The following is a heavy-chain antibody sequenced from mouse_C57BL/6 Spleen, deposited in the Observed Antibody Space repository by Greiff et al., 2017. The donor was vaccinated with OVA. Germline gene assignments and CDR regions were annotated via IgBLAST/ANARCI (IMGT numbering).Heavy chain of an antibody. J-gene: IGHJ1*03. CDR3: AREGLPTVVAMNWYFDV. V-gene: IGHV1-58*01. CDR2: IYIGNGYT. Sequence: VQLKQSGAELVRPGSSVKMSCKTSGYTFTSYGINWVKQRPGQGLEWIGYIYIGNGYTEYNEKFKGKATLTSDTSSSTAYMQLSSLTSEDSAIYVCAREGLPTVVAMNWYFDVWGTGTTVTVSS. D-gene: IGHD1-1*01. CDR1: GYTFTSYG.